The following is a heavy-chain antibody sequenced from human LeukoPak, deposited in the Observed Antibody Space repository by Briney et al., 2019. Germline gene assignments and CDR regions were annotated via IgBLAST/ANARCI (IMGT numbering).Heavy chain of an antibody. D-gene: IGHD6-13*01. CDR1: GGSISSYY. CDR2: IYTSGST. CDR3: ARVLGSSWYGDDAFDI. Sequence: PSETLSLTCTVSGGSISSYYWSWIRQPAGKGLEWIGRIYTSGSTNYNPSLKSRVTMSVDTSKNQFSLKLSSVTAADTAVYYSARVLGSSWYGDDAFDIWGQGTMVTVSS. J-gene: IGHJ3*02. V-gene: IGHV4-4*07.